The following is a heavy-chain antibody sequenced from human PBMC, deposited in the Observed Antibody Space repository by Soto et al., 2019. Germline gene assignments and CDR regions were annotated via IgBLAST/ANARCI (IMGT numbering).Heavy chain of an antibody. CDR2: INHSGST. J-gene: IGHJ6*02. D-gene: IGHD4-17*01. CDR1: GGSFSCYY. CDR3: ARQPVTHYYYYGMDV. Sequence: PSETLSLTCAVYGGSFSCYYWSWIRQPPGKGLEWIGEINHSGSTNYNPSLKSRVTISVDTSKNQFSLKLSSVTAADTAVYYCARQPVTHYYYYGMDVWGQGTTVTVSS. V-gene: IGHV4-34*01.